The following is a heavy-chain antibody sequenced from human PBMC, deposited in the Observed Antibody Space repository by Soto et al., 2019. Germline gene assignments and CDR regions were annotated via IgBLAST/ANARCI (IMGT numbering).Heavy chain of an antibody. V-gene: IGHV3-7*03. D-gene: IGHD2-15*01. CDR2: IKHDGSEK. CDR3: ARDLAEYCSGGSCYSDAFDH. J-gene: IGHJ4*02. CDR1: GFTFSSYW. Sequence: EVQLVEAGGGLVQPGGSLRLSCVASGFTFSSYWMTWVRQAPGKGLEWVANIKHDGSEKYYVDSVKGRFTISRDNAKNSLYLQMNSLRAEDTAVYYCARDLAEYCSGGSCYSDAFDHWGQGALVTVSS.